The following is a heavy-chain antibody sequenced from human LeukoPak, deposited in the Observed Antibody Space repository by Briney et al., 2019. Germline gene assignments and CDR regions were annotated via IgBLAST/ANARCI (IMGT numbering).Heavy chain of an antibody. CDR2: IGVAI. CDR1: GVTLSSYG. CDR3: VSDRRDYGLAV. J-gene: IGHJ6*02. V-gene: IGHV3-23*01. Sequence: GGSLRLSCAASGVTLSSYGVSWVRQAPGNGPEWVSAIGVAIYYADSVKGRFTVSRDNSKNTLYLQMNSLRAEDTAVYYCVSDRRDYGLAVWGQGTTVSVSS.